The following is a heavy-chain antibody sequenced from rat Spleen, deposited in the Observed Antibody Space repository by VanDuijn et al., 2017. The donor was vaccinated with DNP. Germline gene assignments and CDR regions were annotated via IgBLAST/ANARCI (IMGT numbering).Heavy chain of an antibody. CDR2: IIYDGSSV. J-gene: IGHJ4*01. Sequence: EVQLVESGGDLVQPGRSLKLSCVASGFTFSDYNMAWVRQAPKKGLEWVATIIYDGSSVYYGDSVKGRFTISRDNAKPTLYLQMDSLRSEDTATYYCSTQRSVYVMDAWGQGSSVTVSS. V-gene: IGHV5S10*01. CDR1: GFTFSDYN. CDR3: STQRSVYVMDA.